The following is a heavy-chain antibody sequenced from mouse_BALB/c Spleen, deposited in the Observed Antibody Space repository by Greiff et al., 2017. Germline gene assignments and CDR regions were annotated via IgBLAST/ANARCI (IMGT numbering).Heavy chain of an antibody. V-gene: IGHV1-5*01. CDR3: TREIPYDYAFDD. Sequence: VQLQQSGTVLARPGASVKMSCKASGYSFTSYWMHWVKQRPGQGLEWIGAIYPGNSDTSYNQKFKGKAKLTAVTSASTAYMELSSLTNEDSAVYYCTREIPYDYAFDDWGQGTTLTVSS. CDR2: IYPGNSDT. CDR1: GYSFTSYW. J-gene: IGHJ2*01. D-gene: IGHD2-4*01.